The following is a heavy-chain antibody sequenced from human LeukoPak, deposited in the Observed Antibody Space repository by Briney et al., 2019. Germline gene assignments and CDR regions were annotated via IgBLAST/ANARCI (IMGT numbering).Heavy chain of an antibody. V-gene: IGHV5-51*01. CDR1: GYSFTSYW. Sequence: HGESPKISCKGSGYSFTSYWIGWVRQMPGKGLEWMGIIYPGDSDTRYSPSLQGQVTISADKSISTAYLQWSSLKASDTAMYYCARFGTILTGYVDWFDPWGQGTLVTVSS. J-gene: IGHJ5*02. CDR3: ARFGTILTGYVDWFDP. D-gene: IGHD3-9*01. CDR2: IYPGDSDT.